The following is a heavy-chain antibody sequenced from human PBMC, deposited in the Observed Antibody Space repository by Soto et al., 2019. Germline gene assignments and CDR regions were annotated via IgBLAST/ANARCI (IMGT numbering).Heavy chain of an antibody. V-gene: IGHV3-21*01. J-gene: IGHJ4*02. CDR1: GFSFSIYP. CDR2: ISSSSTYT. CDR3: ARVAVAEPSDS. Sequence: RGSLRLSCAGFGFSFSIYPMNWVRQAPGKGLEWVASISSSSTYTNYADSVKGRFTISRDNAKSSLFLQMNSLRGEDTAVYYCARVAVAEPSDSWGQGTPVTVSS. D-gene: IGHD6-19*01.